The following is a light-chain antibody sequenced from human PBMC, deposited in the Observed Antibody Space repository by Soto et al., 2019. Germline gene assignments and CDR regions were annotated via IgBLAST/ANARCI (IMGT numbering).Light chain of an antibody. J-gene: IGLJ1*01. V-gene: IGLV2-14*01. CDR1: SSDVGGYNY. CDR2: GVS. Sequence: QSALTQPASVSGSPGQSITISCTGTSSDVGGYNYVSWYQQHPGKAPKLMIFGVSDRPSGISYRFSGFKSDNTASLTISGLQPEDEADYYCSSYTSSNTFVVGTGTKVTVL. CDR3: SSYTSSNTFV.